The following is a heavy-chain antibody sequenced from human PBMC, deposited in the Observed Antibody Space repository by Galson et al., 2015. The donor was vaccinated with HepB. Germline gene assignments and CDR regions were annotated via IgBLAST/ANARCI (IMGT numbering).Heavy chain of an antibody. CDR1: GYTFTGYY. J-gene: IGHJ4*02. CDR3: ARAYYGSGSYYKWVFGY. Sequence: SVKVSCKASGYTFTGYYMHWVRQAPGQGLEWMGWINPNSGGTNYAQKFQGRVTMTRDTSISTAYMELSRLRSDDTAVYYCARAYYGSGSYYKWVFGYWGQGTLVTVSS. CDR2: INPNSGGT. V-gene: IGHV1-2*02. D-gene: IGHD3-10*01.